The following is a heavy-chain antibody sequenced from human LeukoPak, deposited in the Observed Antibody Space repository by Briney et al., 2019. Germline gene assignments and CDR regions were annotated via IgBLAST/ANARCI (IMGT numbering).Heavy chain of an antibody. CDR3: ARDSANYYGSSGYFD. J-gene: IGHJ4*02. V-gene: IGHV3-33*01. CDR1: GFTFSSYG. CDR2: IWYDGSNK. Sequence: GGSLRLSCAASGFTFSSYGMHWVRQAPGKGLEWVAVIWYDGSNKYYADSVKGRFTISRDNSKNTLYLQMNSLRAEGTAVYYCARDSANYYGSSGYFDWGQGTLVTVSS. D-gene: IGHD3-22*01.